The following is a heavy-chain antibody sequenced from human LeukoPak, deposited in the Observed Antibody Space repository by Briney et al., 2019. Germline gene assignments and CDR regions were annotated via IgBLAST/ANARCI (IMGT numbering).Heavy chain of an antibody. V-gene: IGHV3-15*01. J-gene: IGHJ3*02. Sequence: GGSLRLSCAASGFTFSNAWMSWVRQAPGKGLEWVGRIKSKTGGGTTDYAAPVKGRFTISRDDSKNTLYLQMNSLKTEDTAVYYCVVITRGDAFDIWGQGTMVTVSS. CDR3: VVITRGDAFDI. CDR2: IKSKTGGGTT. D-gene: IGHD3-22*01. CDR1: GFTFSNAW.